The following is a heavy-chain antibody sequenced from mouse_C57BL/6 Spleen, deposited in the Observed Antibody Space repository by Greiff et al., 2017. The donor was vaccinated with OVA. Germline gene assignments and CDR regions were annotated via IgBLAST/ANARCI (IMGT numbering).Heavy chain of an antibody. CDR3: ARNYYGSSHGFFDY. V-gene: IGHV5-17*01. CDR2: ISSGSSTI. J-gene: IGHJ2*01. CDR1: GFSFSDYG. Sequence: DVHLVESGGGLVKPGGSLKLSCAASGFSFSDYGMHWVRQAPEKGLEWVAYISSGSSTIYYADTVKGRFTISRDNAKNTLFLQMTSLRSEDTAMYYCARNYYGSSHGFFDYWGQGTTLTVSS. D-gene: IGHD1-1*01.